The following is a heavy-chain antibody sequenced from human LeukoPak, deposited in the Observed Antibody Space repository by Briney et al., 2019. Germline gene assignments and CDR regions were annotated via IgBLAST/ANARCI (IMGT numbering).Heavy chain of an antibody. CDR3: ARGRSIAARPGYFQH. D-gene: IGHD6-6*01. V-gene: IGHV1-69*04. Sequence: ASVTVSCKASGGTFSSYAISWVRQAPGQGLEWMGRIIPILGIANYAQKFQGRVTITADKSTSTAYMELSSLRSEDTAVYYCARGRSIAARPGYFQHWGQGTLVTVSS. CDR1: GGTFSSYA. CDR2: IIPILGIA. J-gene: IGHJ1*01.